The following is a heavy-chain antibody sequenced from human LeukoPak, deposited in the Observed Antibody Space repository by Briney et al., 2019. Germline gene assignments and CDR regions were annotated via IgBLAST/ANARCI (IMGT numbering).Heavy chain of an antibody. CDR1: GFTFRNHA. CDR3: ARGHSGSYWLIDY. J-gene: IGHJ4*02. V-gene: IGHV3-30-3*01. D-gene: IGHD1-26*01. Sequence: GGSLRLSCAASGFTFRNHAIHWVRQAPGKGLEWVAFISDDGSSKYYADSVKGRFIISRDNSKNTLYLQMNSLRAEETAVYFCARGHSGSYWLIDYWGQGTLVIVSS. CDR2: ISDDGSSK.